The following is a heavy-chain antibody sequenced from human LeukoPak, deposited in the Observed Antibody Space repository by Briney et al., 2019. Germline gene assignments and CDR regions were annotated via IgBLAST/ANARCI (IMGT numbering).Heavy chain of an antibody. J-gene: IGHJ4*02. Sequence: ASVKVSCKTSGYSFTAHHIHWVRQAPGQGLEWMGWINPNSGGANSAQKFLGRVSMTRDTSVSTVYTDLTSLRSDDTAVYYCARDSGTSGWDPTSFLDYWGRGTLVTVSS. CDR3: ARDSGTSGWDPTSFLDY. CDR1: GYSFTAHH. V-gene: IGHV1-2*02. D-gene: IGHD6-19*01. CDR2: INPNSGGA.